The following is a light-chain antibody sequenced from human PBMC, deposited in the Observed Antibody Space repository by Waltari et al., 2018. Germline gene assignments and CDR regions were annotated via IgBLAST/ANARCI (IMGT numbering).Light chain of an antibody. CDR3: QQYKSYPYT. CDR2: KSS. Sequence: DTQMTQSPSTLSASVGDRVTISCRASYDIGSRLAWYQQKPGKAPQFLIYKSSILESGVPSRFSGSGSGTEFTLTISSLQPDDFATYYCQQYKSYPYTFGQGTKVEIK. CDR1: YDIGSR. J-gene: IGKJ2*01. V-gene: IGKV1-5*03.